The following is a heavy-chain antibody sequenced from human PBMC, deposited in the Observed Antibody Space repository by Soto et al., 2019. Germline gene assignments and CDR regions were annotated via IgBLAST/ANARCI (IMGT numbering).Heavy chain of an antibody. Sequence: EVQLLESGGGLVQPGGSLRLSCAASGFTFSSYAMSWVRQAPGKGLEWVSAISGSGGSTYYADSVKGRFTISRDNSKNTLYLQMNSVRAEDTAVYYCAKVGDYGDDHYYYYYMDVWGKGTTVTVSS. CDR2: ISGSGGST. D-gene: IGHD4-17*01. CDR1: GFTFSSYA. CDR3: AKVGDYGDDHYYYYYMDV. J-gene: IGHJ6*03. V-gene: IGHV3-23*01.